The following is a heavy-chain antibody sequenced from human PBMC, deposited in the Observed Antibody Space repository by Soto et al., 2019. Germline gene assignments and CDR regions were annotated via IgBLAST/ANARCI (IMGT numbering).Heavy chain of an antibody. V-gene: IGHV3-11*01. J-gene: IGHJ4*02. D-gene: IGHD6-19*01. CDR2: ISSSGSTI. CDR3: ARDSAEQWLVPFDY. Sequence: GGSLRLSCAASGFTFSDYYMSWIRQAPGKGLEWVSYISSSGSTIYYADSVKGRFTISRDNAKNSLYLQMNSLRAEDTAVYYCARDSAEQWLVPFDYWGQGTLVTVSS. CDR1: GFTFSDYY.